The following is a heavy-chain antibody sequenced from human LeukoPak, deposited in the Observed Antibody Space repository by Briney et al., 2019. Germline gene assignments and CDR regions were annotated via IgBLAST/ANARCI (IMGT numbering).Heavy chain of an antibody. Sequence: EASVKVSCKASGYTFTGYYMHWVRQAPGQGLEWMGWTNPNSGGTNYAQKLQGRVTMTRDTSISTAYMELSRLRSDDTAVYYCARGVAVAGTSLSYWGQGTLVTVSS. CDR2: TNPNSGGT. V-gene: IGHV1-2*02. D-gene: IGHD6-19*01. CDR3: ARGVAVAGTSLSY. CDR1: GYTFTGYY. J-gene: IGHJ4*02.